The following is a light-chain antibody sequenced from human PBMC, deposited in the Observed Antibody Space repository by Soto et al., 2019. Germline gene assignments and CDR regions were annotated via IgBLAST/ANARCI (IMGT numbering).Light chain of an antibody. Sequence: DIQMTQSPSTLSASIGDRVTITCRASQSLNNWLAWYQQKPGNAPNLLIYKVSNLESGVPSRFSGSGSGTEFTLPISSLQPDDFATYYCQQYNSYSWTFGQGTKVEIK. J-gene: IGKJ1*01. V-gene: IGKV1-5*03. CDR1: QSLNNW. CDR2: KVS. CDR3: QQYNSYSWT.